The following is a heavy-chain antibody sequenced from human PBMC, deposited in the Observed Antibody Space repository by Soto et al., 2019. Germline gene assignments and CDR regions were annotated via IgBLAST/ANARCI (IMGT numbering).Heavy chain of an antibody. CDR2: IYPGDSDT. Sequence: GESLKISCKGSGYSFTSYWIGWVRQIPGKGLEWMGIIYPGDSDTRYSPSFQGQVTISADKSISTAYLQWSSLKASDTAMYYCARHKYSSSSAAAAVAGTDYYYYGMYVWGQGTTVTVS. CDR3: ARHKYSSSSAAAAVAGTDYYYYGMYV. CDR1: GYSFTSYW. J-gene: IGHJ6*02. D-gene: IGHD6-6*01. V-gene: IGHV5-51*01.